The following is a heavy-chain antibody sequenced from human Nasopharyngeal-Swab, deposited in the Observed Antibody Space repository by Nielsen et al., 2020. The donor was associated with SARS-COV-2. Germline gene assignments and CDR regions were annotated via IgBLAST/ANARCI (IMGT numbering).Heavy chain of an antibody. D-gene: IGHD1-1*01. Sequence: SATLSLTCAVYGGAFSGFYWSWIRHSPGEGLEWIGEINPSGSTDYNPSLKSRVSMSVDTSKNQVFLKLRSVTAADTGLYYCARGRRERAPRYYYYGMDVWGQGTTVTVS. CDR1: GGAFSGFY. CDR3: ARGRRERAPRYYYYGMDV. V-gene: IGHV4-34*01. CDR2: INPSGST. J-gene: IGHJ6*02.